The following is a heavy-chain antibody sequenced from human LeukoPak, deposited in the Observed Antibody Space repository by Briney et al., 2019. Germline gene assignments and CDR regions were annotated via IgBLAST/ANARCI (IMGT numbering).Heavy chain of an antibody. D-gene: IGHD3-16*01. Sequence: GGSLRLSCAASGFTFSSYELYWVRQAPGKGLEWMSYISSSSTTIKYADSVRGRFTISRDDAEESLYLQMNSLRAEDTAIYYCGASRQYVGAFDIWGQGTLVTVSS. CDR2: ISSSSTTI. CDR3: GASRQYVGAFDI. J-gene: IGHJ3*02. V-gene: IGHV3-48*03. CDR1: GFTFSSYE.